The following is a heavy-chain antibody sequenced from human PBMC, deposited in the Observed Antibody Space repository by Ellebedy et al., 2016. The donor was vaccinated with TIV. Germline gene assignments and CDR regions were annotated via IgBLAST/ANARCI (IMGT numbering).Heavy chain of an antibody. D-gene: IGHD6-19*01. CDR1: GNIFSNYA. V-gene: IGHV1-3*01. CDR2: INAGNGNT. Sequence: AASVKVSCKASGNIFSNYAIHWVRQAPGQRLEWMGWINAGNGNTKNSQKFQDRVTIIRDTSASTVYMELSSLRSEDTAVYYCARGVAGTPFDNWGQGTRVTVSS. J-gene: IGHJ4*02. CDR3: ARGVAGTPFDN.